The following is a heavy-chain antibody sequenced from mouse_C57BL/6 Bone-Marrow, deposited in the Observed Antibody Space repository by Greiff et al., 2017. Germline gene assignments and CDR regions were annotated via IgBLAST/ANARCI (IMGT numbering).Heavy chain of an antibody. CDR1: GYTFTSYW. Sequence: QVQLKQPGAELVRPGSSVKLSCKASGYTFTSYWMHWVKQRPIQGLEWIGNIDPSDSETHYNQKFKDKATLTVDKSSSTAYMQISSLTSEDSAVYCCARGLWYLAYWGQGTLVTVSA. CDR3: ARGLWYLAY. CDR2: IDPSDSET. J-gene: IGHJ3*01. V-gene: IGHV1-52*01. D-gene: IGHD2-1*01.